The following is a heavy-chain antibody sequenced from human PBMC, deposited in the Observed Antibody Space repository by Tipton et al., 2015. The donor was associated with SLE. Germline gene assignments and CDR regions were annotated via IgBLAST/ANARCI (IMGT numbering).Heavy chain of an antibody. CDR3: ARVNDYIRGSGFDI. CDR1: GGSISSYY. Sequence: LRLSCTVSGGSISSYYWSWIRQPPGKGLEWIGSIYYSGSTYYNPSLKSRVTISVDTSKNQFSLKLSSVTAADTAVYYCARVNDYIRGSGFDIWGQGTMVTVSS. V-gene: IGHV4-39*07. D-gene: IGHD3-16*01. J-gene: IGHJ3*02. CDR2: IYYSGST.